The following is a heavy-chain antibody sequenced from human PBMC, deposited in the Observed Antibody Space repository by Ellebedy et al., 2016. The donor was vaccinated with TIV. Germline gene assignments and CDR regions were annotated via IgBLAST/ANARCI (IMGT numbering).Heavy chain of an antibody. CDR2: IHHSGRT. V-gene: IGHV4-31*03. Sequence: MPSETLSLTCTVSGGSISSGNYYWSWLRQHPGKGLDWIAYIHHSGRTYYNPSLKSRVTISVDTSKNQFFLKLSSVTAADTAVYFCARHNYDFLTNYPHAGFDDWGQGTLVTVSS. CDR3: ARHNYDFLTNYPHAGFDD. D-gene: IGHD3-9*01. CDR1: GGSISSGNYY. J-gene: IGHJ4*02.